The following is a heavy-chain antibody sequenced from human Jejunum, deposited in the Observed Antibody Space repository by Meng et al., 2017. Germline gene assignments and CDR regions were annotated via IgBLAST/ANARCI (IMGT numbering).Heavy chain of an antibody. CDR3: ARLANSSPDY. CDR1: GVSVSSYY. J-gene: IGHJ4*02. D-gene: IGHD6-13*01. V-gene: IGHV4-59*08. Sequence: QVQLQESGPGLVRPSETLSLTCSVSGVSVSSYYWSWIRQPPGKGLEWIGRLYDSGTTSYNPSLKSRVTISIDTSKNQFSMRLTSVTATDTSVYYCARLANSSPDYWGRGTLVTVSS. CDR2: LYDSGTT.